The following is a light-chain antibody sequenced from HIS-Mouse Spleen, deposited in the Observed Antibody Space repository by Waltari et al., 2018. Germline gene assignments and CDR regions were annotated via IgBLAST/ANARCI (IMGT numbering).Light chain of an antibody. CDR3: CSYAGSSTWV. J-gene: IGLJ3*02. Sequence: QSALTQPASVSGSPGQSITISCTGTRSDVGSHHLVSWYQQHPGKAPKLMIYEGSKRPSGVSNRFSGSKSGNTASLTISGLQAEDEADYYCCSYAGSSTWVFGGGTKLTVL. CDR1: RSDVGSHHL. CDR2: EGS. V-gene: IGLV2-23*01.